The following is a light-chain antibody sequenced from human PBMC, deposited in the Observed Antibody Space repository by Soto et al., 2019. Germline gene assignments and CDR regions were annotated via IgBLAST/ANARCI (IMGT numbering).Light chain of an antibody. Sequence: QSVLTQPASVSGSPGQSITISCTGTSSDVGGYNYVSWYQQHPGKAPKLMIYDVSNRPSGVSNRFSGSKSGNTASLTISRLQAEDEADYYCSSYTSSSTSVVFGGGTKLTVL. CDR3: SSYTSSSTSVV. J-gene: IGLJ2*01. CDR1: SSDVGGYNY. CDR2: DVS. V-gene: IGLV2-14*01.